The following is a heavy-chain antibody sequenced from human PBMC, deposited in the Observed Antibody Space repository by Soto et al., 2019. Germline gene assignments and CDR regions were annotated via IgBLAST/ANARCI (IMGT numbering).Heavy chain of an antibody. CDR2: ISDSGGNT. J-gene: IGHJ4*02. CDR1: GFTFNNYA. CDR3: AKDRRGNWGVWLDY. Sequence: GGSLRLSCAASGFTFNNYAMSWVRQAPGKGLEWVSVISDSGGNTYYTDPVKGRFTISRDSSKNTLYLQMNSLRAEDTAIYYCAKDRRGNWGVWLDYWGQGTLVTVSS. V-gene: IGHV3-23*01. D-gene: IGHD7-27*01.